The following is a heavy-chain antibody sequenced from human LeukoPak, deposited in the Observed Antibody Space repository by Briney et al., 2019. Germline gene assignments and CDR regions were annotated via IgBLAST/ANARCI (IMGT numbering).Heavy chain of an antibody. J-gene: IGHJ4*02. D-gene: IGHD6-6*01. CDR2: ISGSGGST. CDR3: ATRLEYSSSSGFDY. Sequence: GGSLRLSCAASGFTFSSYAMSWVRQAPGKGLEWVSAISGSGGSTYYADSVKGRFTISRDNAKNSLYLQMNSLRAEDTALYYCATRLEYSSSSGFDYWGQGTLVTVSS. CDR1: GFTFSSYA. V-gene: IGHV3-23*01.